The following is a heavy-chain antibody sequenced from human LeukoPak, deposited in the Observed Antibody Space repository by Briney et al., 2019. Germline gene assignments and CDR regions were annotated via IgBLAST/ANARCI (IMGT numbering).Heavy chain of an antibody. CDR3: ARLTAAGTIPYFDL. J-gene: IGHJ2*01. D-gene: IGHD6-13*01. CDR1: GGSFSGYY. V-gene: IGHV4-34*01. Sequence: PSETLSLTCAVYGGSFSGYYWSWIRQPPGKGLEWIGEINHSGSTNYNPSLKSRVTISVDTSKNQSSLKLSSVTAADTAVYYCARLTAAGTIPYFDLWGRGTLVTVSS. CDR2: INHSGST.